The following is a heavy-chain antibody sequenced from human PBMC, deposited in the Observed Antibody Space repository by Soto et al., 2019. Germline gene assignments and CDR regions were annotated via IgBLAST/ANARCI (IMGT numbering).Heavy chain of an antibody. CDR3: AKRSGGFSEFDY. Sequence: PGGSLRLCCAASGVTFSNYPMTWVRQAPGKGLEWVSSISASGGSTYYPDSVKGRFTISRDNSKNMVYLELNSLRAEDTAVYYCAKRSGGFSEFDYCAQGTLVT. CDR2: ISASGGST. J-gene: IGHJ4*02. D-gene: IGHD5-12*01. CDR1: GVTFSNYP. V-gene: IGHV3-23*01.